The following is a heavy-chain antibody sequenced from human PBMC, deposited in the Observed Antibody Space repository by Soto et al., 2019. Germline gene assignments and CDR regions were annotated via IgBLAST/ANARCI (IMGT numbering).Heavy chain of an antibody. CDR3: ARGGDQTIVVVVAATQELDY. V-gene: IGHV1-8*02. Sequence: EASVKIACKASGYTFTIYDINWVRQATGQGLEWMGWMNPNSGNTGYAQKFQGRVTMTRNTSISTAYMELSSLRSGDTAVYYCARGGDQTIVVVVAATQELDYWGQGTLVTVSS. J-gene: IGHJ4*02. D-gene: IGHD2-15*01. CDR1: GYTFTIYD. CDR2: MNPNSGNT.